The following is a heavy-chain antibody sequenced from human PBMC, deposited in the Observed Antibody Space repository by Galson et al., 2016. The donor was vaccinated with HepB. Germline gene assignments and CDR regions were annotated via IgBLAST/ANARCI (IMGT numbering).Heavy chain of an antibody. D-gene: IGHD4/OR15-4a*01. CDR1: GFTFSFSVYW. Sequence: SLRLSCAASGFTFSFSVYWMSWVRQAPGKGLEWVANIAGDGSEKYYVDSVKGRFTISRDNAKNSLYLQMNSLRVEDTAVYYCGRDDYGPAWFDPRGQGTQVTVSS. J-gene: IGHJ5*02. V-gene: IGHV3-7*04. CDR2: IAGDGSEK. CDR3: GRDDYGPAWFDP.